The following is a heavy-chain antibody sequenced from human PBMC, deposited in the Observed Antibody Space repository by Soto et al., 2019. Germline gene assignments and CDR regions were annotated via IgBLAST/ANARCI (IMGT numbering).Heavy chain of an antibody. Sequence: QVQLVESGGGVVQPGRSLRLSCAASGFTFSYHALNWVRQAPGKGLEWVAVISYDGDNKYIAESVKGRFTISRDNSKNTVSPQVNSLRAEDTAMYFCARGTTTSAFSAMDVWGQGTTVTVSS. CDR1: GFTFSYHA. CDR2: ISYDGDNK. CDR3: ARGTTTSAFSAMDV. D-gene: IGHD1-1*01. V-gene: IGHV3-30-3*01. J-gene: IGHJ6*02.